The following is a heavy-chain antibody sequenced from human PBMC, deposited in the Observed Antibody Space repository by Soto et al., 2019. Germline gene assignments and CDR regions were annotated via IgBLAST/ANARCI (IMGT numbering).Heavy chain of an antibody. CDR3: TTEGDYYGSGSYNPRYYGMDV. J-gene: IGHJ6*02. V-gene: IGHV3-15*07. CDR2: IKSKTDGGTT. D-gene: IGHD3-10*01. CDR1: GFTFSNAW. Sequence: GGSLRLSCAASGFTFSNAWMNWVRQAPGKGLEWVGRIKSKTDGGTTDYAAPVKGRFTISRDDSKNTLYLQMNSLKTEDTAVYYCTTEGDYYGSGSYNPRYYGMDVWGQGTTVTVSS.